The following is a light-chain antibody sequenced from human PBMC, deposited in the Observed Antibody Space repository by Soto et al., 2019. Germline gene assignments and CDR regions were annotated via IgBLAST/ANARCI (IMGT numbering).Light chain of an antibody. CDR3: QKYNSAPYP. V-gene: IGKV1-27*01. J-gene: IGKJ2*01. CDR1: QGISNY. Sequence: DIQMTQSPSSLSASVGDRVTITCRASQGISNYLAWYQQKPGKVPKLLTCHASNLQSGVPSRFSGHGSGTEFTLPISSLQPENVATYFCQKYNSAPYPFGQGTKLESK. CDR2: HAS.